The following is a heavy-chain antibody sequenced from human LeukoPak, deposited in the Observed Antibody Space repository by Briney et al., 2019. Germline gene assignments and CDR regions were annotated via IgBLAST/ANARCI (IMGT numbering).Heavy chain of an antibody. CDR2: ISPYNGNT. CDR1: GYTFTSYA. V-gene: IGHV1-18*01. CDR3: ARLLYYDFWSGYLFDY. Sequence: ASVKVSCKASGYTFTSYAISWVRQAPGQGLEWMGWISPYNGNTNYAQKVQGRVTMTTDTATSTAYMELRSLRSDDTAVYYCARLLYYDFWSGYLFDYWGQGTLVTVSS. D-gene: IGHD3-3*01. J-gene: IGHJ4*02.